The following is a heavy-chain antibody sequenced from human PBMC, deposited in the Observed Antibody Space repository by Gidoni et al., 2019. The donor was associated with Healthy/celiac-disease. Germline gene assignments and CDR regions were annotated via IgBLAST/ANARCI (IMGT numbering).Heavy chain of an antibody. Sequence: QVQLVESGGGVVQPGRSLSLSCAASGFTFSSYVMPCVRQAPGKGLEWVAVISYAGSNKYYADSVKGRFTISRDNSKNTLYLQMNSLRAEDTAVYYCAKSRLRWFGSAFDYWGQGTLVTVSS. V-gene: IGHV3-30*18. CDR2: ISYAGSNK. CDR3: AKSRLRWFGSAFDY. J-gene: IGHJ4*02. D-gene: IGHD4-17*01. CDR1: GFTFSSYV.